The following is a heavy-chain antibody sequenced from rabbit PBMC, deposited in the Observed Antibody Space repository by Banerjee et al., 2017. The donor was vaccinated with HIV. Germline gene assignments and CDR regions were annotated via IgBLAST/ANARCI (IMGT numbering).Heavy chain of an antibody. Sequence: QLKETGGGLVQPGVSLTLSCKASGFDFSNFYMTWVRQAPGKGLEWIGTIDAGDGIIYYANWVNGRFTISSDNAQNTVDLQMNSLTAADTATYFCARGPENWGGVGYGYLWYFFNLWGPGTLVTVS. CDR1: GFDFSNFY. D-gene: IGHD6-1*01. V-gene: IGHV1S7*01. CDR3: ARGPENWGGVGYGYLWYFFNL. J-gene: IGHJ4*01. CDR2: IDAGDGII.